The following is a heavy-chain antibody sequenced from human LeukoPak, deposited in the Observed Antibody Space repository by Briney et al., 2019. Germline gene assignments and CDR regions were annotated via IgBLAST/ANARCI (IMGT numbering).Heavy chain of an antibody. CDR2: IIPIFGTA. CDR3: ARSSRSEGDYCY. V-gene: IGHV1-69*13. CDR1: GGTFSSYA. Sequence: SVKVSCKASGGTFSSYAISWVRQAPGQGLEWMGGIIPIFGTANYAQKFQGRVTITADESTSTAYMELSSLRSEGTAVYYCARSSRSEGDYCYWGQGTLVTVSS. J-gene: IGHJ4*02. D-gene: IGHD4-17*01.